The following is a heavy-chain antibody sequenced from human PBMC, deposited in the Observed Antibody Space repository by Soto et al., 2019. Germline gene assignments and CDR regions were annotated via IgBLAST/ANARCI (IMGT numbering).Heavy chain of an antibody. CDR2: IYHSGST. D-gene: IGHD4-17*01. V-gene: IGHV4-30-2*01. J-gene: IGHJ5*02. CDR1: GGSISRGGYS. Sequence: QLQLQESGSGLLKPSQTLSLTCAVSGGSISRGGYSWSWIRQPPGKGLEWIGYIYHSGSTYYNPSLKSRVTISVDRSKNQFSLKLSSVTAADTAVYYCARGILDDYGDYDWFDPWGQGTLVTVSS. CDR3: ARGILDDYGDYDWFDP.